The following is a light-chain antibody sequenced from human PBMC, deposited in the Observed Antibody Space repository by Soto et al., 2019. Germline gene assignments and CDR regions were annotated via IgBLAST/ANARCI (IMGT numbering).Light chain of an antibody. V-gene: IGKV3-20*01. CDR3: QQYSASPRT. CDR2: SAS. CDR1: RTVDGNY. J-gene: IGKJ3*01. Sequence: EVVLTQSPCTLALSPGERATLSCRASRTVDGNYLAWYHQKPGQPPRLLMHSASPRAPGIPERYSASGAGTDFTLTISRLAPEDSALYYCQQYSASPRTFGPGTKVDIK.